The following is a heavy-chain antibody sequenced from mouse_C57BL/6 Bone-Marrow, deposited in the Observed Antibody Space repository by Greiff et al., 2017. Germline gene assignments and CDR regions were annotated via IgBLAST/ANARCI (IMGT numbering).Heavy chain of an antibody. Sequence: QVQLQQSGAELMKPGASVKLSCKATGYTFTGYWLEWGKQRPGHGLEWIGEILPGCGSTNYNEKFKGKATFTAGTSSNNAYMQLISLTTDDSAIYYCARCTTVVATDYWGQGTTLTVSS. D-gene: IGHD1-1*01. V-gene: IGHV1-9*01. CDR1: GYTFTGYW. J-gene: IGHJ2*01. CDR3: ARCTTVVATDY. CDR2: ILPGCGST.